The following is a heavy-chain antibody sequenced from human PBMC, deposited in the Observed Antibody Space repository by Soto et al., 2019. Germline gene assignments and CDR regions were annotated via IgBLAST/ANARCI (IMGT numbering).Heavy chain of an antibody. V-gene: IGHV4-4*02. D-gene: IGHD5-12*01. CDR1: GGSISSSNW. CDR3: AGAMGYGYIACDY. CDR2: IYHSGST. J-gene: IGHJ4*02. Sequence: QVQLQESGPGLVKPSGTLSLTCAVSGGSISSSNWWSWVRQPPGKGLEWIGEIYHSGSTNYNPSLRCPVTISVHKSKNQFSLKLGSVTAADTPVHYCAGAMGYGYIACDYGGQRTLVTVS.